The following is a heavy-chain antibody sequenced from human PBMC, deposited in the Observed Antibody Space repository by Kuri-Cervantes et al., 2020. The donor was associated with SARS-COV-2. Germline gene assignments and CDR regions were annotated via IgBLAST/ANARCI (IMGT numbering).Heavy chain of an antibody. J-gene: IGHJ3*02. V-gene: IGHV3-48*01. CDR2: ISSSSSTI. D-gene: IGHD3-3*01. Sequence: GSLKISCAASGFTFSSYSMNWVRQAPGKGLEWVSYISSSSSTIYYADSVKGRFTISRDNAKNSLYLQMNSLRAEDTAVYYCAKPQRITIFGVVIMVDAFDIWGQGTMVTVSS. CDR1: GFTFSSYS. CDR3: AKPQRITIFGVVIMVDAFDI.